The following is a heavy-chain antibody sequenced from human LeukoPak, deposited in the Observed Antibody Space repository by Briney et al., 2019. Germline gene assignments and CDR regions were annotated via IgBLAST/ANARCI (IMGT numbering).Heavy chain of an antibody. CDR3: AKERGSGSGSCYSN. D-gene: IGHD2-15*01. CDR2: IWYDGSNK. Sequence: GGSLRLSCAASGFRFSTYGMHWVRQAPGKGLEWVAFIWYDGSNKYYGDSVKGRFTTSRDNSKNILYLQMNSLSAEDTAVYYCAKERGSGSGSCYSNWGQGTLVTVSS. CDR1: GFRFSTYG. J-gene: IGHJ4*02. V-gene: IGHV3-30*02.